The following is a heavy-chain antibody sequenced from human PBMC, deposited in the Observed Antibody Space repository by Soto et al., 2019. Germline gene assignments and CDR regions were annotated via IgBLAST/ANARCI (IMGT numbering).Heavy chain of an antibody. Sequence: ASVKVSCKASGYTFTSYAMHWVRQAPGQRLEWMGWINAGNGNTKYSQKFQGRVTITRDTSASTAYMELSSLRSEDTAVYYCARLVVVPAVPLPGYYYYYMDVWGKGTTVTVSS. D-gene: IGHD2-2*01. CDR1: GYTFTSYA. J-gene: IGHJ6*03. CDR2: INAGNGNT. V-gene: IGHV1-3*01. CDR3: ARLVVVPAVPLPGYYYYYMDV.